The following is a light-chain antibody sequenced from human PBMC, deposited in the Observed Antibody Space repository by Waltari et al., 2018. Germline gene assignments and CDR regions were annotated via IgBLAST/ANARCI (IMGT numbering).Light chain of an antibody. V-gene: IGKV1-5*01. CDR3: QQYNTYPWT. CDR2: DAS. J-gene: IGKJ1*01. CDR1: QNIGTW. Sequence: IAMTQSPSTLSASVGDSVTITCRASQNIGTWVAWYQQKPGKAPKLLIYDASSLESGVPSRFSGSGSGTEFTLTISSLQPDDFAAYYCQQYNTYPWTFGQGTKVEIK.